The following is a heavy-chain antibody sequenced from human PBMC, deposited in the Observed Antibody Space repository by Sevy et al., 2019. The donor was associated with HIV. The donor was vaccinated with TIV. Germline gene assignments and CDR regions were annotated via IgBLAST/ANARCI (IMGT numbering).Heavy chain of an antibody. CDR3: ARATGSYPAEYFQY. Sequence: SETLSLTCAVSGSSISSGYYWGWIRQPPGKGLEWIGNIYHSGSTYSNPSLKSRVTISLHTSKKQFSLKLSCVTAADTAVYYCARATGSYPAEYFQYWGQGTLVTVSS. D-gene: IGHD3-16*02. V-gene: IGHV4-38-2*01. J-gene: IGHJ1*01. CDR2: IYHSGST. CDR1: GSSISSGYY.